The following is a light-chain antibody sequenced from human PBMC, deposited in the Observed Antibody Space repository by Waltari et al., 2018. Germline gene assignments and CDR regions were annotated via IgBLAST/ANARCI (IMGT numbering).Light chain of an antibody. J-gene: IGKJ5*01. Sequence: EIVLTQSPGPLSLSPGERATLSCRASQSLSSSYLAWYQQKPGQAPRILIYGTSSRATGIPDRFSGSGSGTDFTLTISRLEPEDFAVYFCQQYGRLITFGQGTRLEIK. CDR2: GTS. CDR1: QSLSSSY. CDR3: QQYGRLIT. V-gene: IGKV3-20*01.